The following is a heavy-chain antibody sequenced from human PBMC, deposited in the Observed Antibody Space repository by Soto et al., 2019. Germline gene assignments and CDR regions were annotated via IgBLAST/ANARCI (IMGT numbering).Heavy chain of an antibody. D-gene: IGHD3-10*01. CDR1: GGTFSNYA. CDR3: AKFDPLRELLWFDP. V-gene: IGHV1-69*06. J-gene: IGHJ5*02. Sequence: QEQLVQSGAEVKKPGSSVKVSCRASGGTFSNYAISWVRQAPGRGLEWMGGIIPVFGTVVYAQKLQGRVTINADISTRIAYMEISSLRSDDTAMYHCAKFDPLRELLWFDPWGQGTLVTVSS. CDR2: IIPVFGTV.